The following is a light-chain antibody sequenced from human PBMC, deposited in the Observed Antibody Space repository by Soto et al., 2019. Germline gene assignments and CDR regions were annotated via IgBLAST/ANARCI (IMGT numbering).Light chain of an antibody. CDR3: QQYGSSPYT. Sequence: EIVLTQSPGTLSLSPGERATLSCRASQSVSSSYLAWYQQKPGQAPRLLIYDASSRATGIPDRFSGSGSGTDLTLTISRLEPEDCAVYFCQQYGSSPYTFGQGTKLEIK. V-gene: IGKV3-20*01. CDR1: QSVSSSY. CDR2: DAS. J-gene: IGKJ2*01.